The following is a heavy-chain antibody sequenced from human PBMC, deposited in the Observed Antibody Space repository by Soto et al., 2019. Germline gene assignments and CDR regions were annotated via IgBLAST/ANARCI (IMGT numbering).Heavy chain of an antibody. D-gene: IGHD2-2*02. CDR3: AKDATPAPYYFDY. J-gene: IGHJ4*02. CDR2: IKENRGST. V-gene: IGHV3-23*01. Sequence: GGSLRLSCAASGFTLSGYWMSWVRQAPGKGLEWVSDIKENRGSTYYADSVKGRFTISRDNSKNTLYLQMNSLRAEDTAVYYCAKDATPAPYYFDYWGQGTLVTVSS. CDR1: GFTLSGYW.